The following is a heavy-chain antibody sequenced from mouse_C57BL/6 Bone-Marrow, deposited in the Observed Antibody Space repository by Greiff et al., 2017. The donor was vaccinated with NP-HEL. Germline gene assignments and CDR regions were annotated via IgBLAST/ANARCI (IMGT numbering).Heavy chain of an antibody. D-gene: IGHD2-2*01. J-gene: IGHJ3*01. V-gene: IGHV5-4*03. CDR2: ISDGGSYT. Sequence: DVKLVESGGGLVKPGGSLKLSCAASGFTFSSYAISWVRQTPEKRLEWVATISDGGSYTYYPDNVKGRFTISRDNAKNNLYLQMSHLKSEDTAMYYCARDGYDWFAYWGQGTLVTVSA. CDR1: GFTFSSYA. CDR3: ARDGYDWFAY.